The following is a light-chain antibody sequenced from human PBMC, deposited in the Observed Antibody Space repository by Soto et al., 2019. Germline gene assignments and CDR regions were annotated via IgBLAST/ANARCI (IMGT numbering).Light chain of an antibody. CDR3: QQYGSSPPWT. CDR1: QSDSSSY. Sequence: EIVLTQSPGTLSLSPGERATLSCRASQSDSSSYLAWYQQKPGQAPRLLIYGASSRATGIPDRFSGSGSGTDFTLTISSLEPEDFAVYYCQQYGSSPPWTFGQGTKVEIK. V-gene: IGKV3-20*01. J-gene: IGKJ1*01. CDR2: GAS.